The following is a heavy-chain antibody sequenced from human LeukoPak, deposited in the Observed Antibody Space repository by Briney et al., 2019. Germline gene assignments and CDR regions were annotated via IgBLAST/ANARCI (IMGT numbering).Heavy chain of an antibody. V-gene: IGHV1-18*01. J-gene: IGHJ3*02. CDR2: ISAYNGNT. D-gene: IGHD2-8*01. CDR3: ARGLYCTNGVCYIVAFDI. CDR1: GYTFTSCG. Sequence: ASVKVSCKASGYTFTSCGISWVRQAPGQGLEWMGWISAYNGNTNYAQKLQGRVTMTTDTSTSIAYMELRSLRSDDTAVYYCARGLYCTNGVCYIVAFDIWGQGTMVTVSS.